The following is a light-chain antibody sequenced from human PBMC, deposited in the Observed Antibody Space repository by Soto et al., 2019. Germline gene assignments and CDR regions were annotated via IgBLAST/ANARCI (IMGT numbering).Light chain of an antibody. CDR2: VVT. V-gene: IGLV2-14*01. CDR3: SSYTNGSTFYV. CDR1: SSDVGGYNY. Sequence: QSALTQPASVSGSPGQSITISCTGTSSDVGGYNYVSWYQQHPGKAPKLIIYVVTNRPSGVSNRFSGSKSGNTASLTISGLQAEDEADYFCSSYTNGSTFYVFGTGTKVTVL. J-gene: IGLJ1*01.